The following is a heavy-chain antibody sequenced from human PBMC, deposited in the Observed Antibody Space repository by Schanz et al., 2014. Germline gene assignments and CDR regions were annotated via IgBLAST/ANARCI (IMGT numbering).Heavy chain of an antibody. Sequence: EVQLLESGGGLVEPGGSLRLSCAASGFSFTSYAMAGVRQARGKGLEWISYIGSSSSRIDHADSVKGRFSISRDNAKNSLYLQMNSLRAEDTAVYYCARSRSGFYFDYWGQGTLVTVSS. V-gene: IGHV3-48*01. CDR1: GFSFTSYA. J-gene: IGHJ4*02. CDR3: ARSRSGFYFDY. CDR2: IGSSSSRI. D-gene: IGHD1-26*01.